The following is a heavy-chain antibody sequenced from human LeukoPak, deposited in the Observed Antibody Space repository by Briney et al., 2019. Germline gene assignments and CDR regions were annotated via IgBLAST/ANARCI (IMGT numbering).Heavy chain of an antibody. Sequence: PGGPLRPPCEASGLPSRSYGMTGVRLAPGRGLEWVAVIWYDGSNENYADSVKGRFTISRDNSKNTLYLQMNSLRAEDTAVYYCAREYSSGWDYWGQGTLVTVSS. V-gene: IGHV3-33*01. CDR1: GLPSRSYG. J-gene: IGHJ4*02. CDR3: AREYSSGWDY. D-gene: IGHD6-19*01. CDR2: IWYDGSNE.